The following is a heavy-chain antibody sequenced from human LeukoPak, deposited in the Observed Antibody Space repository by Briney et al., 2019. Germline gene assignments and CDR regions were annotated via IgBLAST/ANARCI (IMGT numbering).Heavy chain of an antibody. J-gene: IGHJ4*02. CDR1: GGSISSSRYY. D-gene: IGHD3-10*01. V-gene: IGHV4-39*01. CDR3: ARFTMVRGVHFVNY. Sequence: PSETLSLTCTVFGGSISSSRYYWGWIRQPPGKGLEWIGSIYYSGSTYYNPSLKSRVTISVDTSKNQFSLKLSSVTAADTAVYYCARFTMVRGVHFVNYWGQGTLVTVSS. CDR2: IYYSGST.